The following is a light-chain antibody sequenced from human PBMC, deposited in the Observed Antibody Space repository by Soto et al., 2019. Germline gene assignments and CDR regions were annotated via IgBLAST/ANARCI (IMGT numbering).Light chain of an antibody. J-gene: IGKJ1*01. CDR3: QQHGSSPT. CDR2: GAS. Sequence: EIVLTQSPGTLSLSPGERATLSCRASHSVGSSYLAWYQQKPGQAPRLLIYGASSRATGIPGRFSGSGSGTDFTLTISRLEPEDFAVYYCQQHGSSPTFGQGTKVDIK. V-gene: IGKV3-20*01. CDR1: HSVGSSY.